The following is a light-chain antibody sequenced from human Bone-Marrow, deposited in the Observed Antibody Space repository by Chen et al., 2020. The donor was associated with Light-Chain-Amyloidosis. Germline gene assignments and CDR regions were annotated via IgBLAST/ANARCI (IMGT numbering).Light chain of an antibody. V-gene: IGLV3-21*02. CDR1: NIGSTS. CDR3: QVWDRSSDRPV. J-gene: IGLJ3*02. CDR2: DDS. Sequence: SYVLTQPSSVSVAPGQTATIACGGNNIGSTSVHWYQQTPGQAPLLVVYDDSYRPSGIPGRLSGSNSGNTATLTISRVAAADEADYYCQVWDRSSDRPVFGGGTQLTVL.